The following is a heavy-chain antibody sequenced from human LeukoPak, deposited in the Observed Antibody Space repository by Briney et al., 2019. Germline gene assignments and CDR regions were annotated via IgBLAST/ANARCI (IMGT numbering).Heavy chain of an antibody. Sequence: GGSLRLSCAASGSTFSSYSMNWVRQAPGKGLEWVANIKEDGTEKYYVDSVKGRFIISRDNAKNSLYLQMNSLRVDDTAVYYCARGSYYGYYWGQGILVTVSS. J-gene: IGHJ4*02. CDR1: GSTFSSYS. CDR2: IKEDGTEK. D-gene: IGHD3-10*01. CDR3: ARGSYYGYY. V-gene: IGHV3-7*01.